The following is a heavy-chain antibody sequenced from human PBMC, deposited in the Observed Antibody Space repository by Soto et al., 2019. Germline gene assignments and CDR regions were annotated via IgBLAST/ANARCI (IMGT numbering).Heavy chain of an antibody. Sequence: EVQLVESGGGLVQPGGSLRLSCAASGFTFSSYWMSWVRQAPGKGLEWVANIKQDGSEKFYVDSVKGRFSISRDNAKNSLYLQMNSLRAEDTALYYCASDRSGGPIVVPWFDPWGQGTLVTVSS. J-gene: IGHJ5*02. V-gene: IGHV3-7*01. D-gene: IGHD2-15*01. CDR2: IKQDGSEK. CDR1: GFTFSSYW. CDR3: ASDRSGGPIVVPWFDP.